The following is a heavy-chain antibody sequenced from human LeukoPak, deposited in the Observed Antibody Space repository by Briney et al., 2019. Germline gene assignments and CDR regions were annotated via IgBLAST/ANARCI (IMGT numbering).Heavy chain of an antibody. Sequence: SVKVSCKASGGTFSSYAISWVRQAPGQGLEWMGGLIPIFGTANYAQKFQGRVTITTDESTSTAYMELSSLRSEDTAVYYCVSYSSSYDAFDIWGQGTMVTVSS. CDR3: VSYSSSYDAFDI. D-gene: IGHD6-13*01. J-gene: IGHJ3*02. CDR1: GGTFSSYA. CDR2: LIPIFGTA. V-gene: IGHV1-69*05.